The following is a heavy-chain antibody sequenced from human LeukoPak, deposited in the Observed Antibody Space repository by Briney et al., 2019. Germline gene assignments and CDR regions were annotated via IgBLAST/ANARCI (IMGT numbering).Heavy chain of an antibody. Sequence: SETLSLTCAVYGGSFSGYYWGWIRQPPGKGLEWIGEINHSGSTNYNPSLKSRVTISVDTSKNQFSLKLSSVTAADTAVYYCARGRGYCSSTSCSRVGYYYYGMDVWGQGTTVTVSS. CDR2: INHSGST. J-gene: IGHJ6*02. CDR1: GGSFSGYY. CDR3: ARGRGYCSSTSCSRVGYYYYGMDV. D-gene: IGHD2-2*01. V-gene: IGHV4-34*01.